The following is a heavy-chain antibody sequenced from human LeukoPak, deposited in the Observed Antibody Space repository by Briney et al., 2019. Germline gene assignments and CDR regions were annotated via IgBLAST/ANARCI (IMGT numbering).Heavy chain of an antibody. Sequence: PSETLSLTCTVSGYSISSGYYWGWIRQPPGKGLEWIGSIYHSGSTYYNPSLKSRVTISVDTSKNQFSLKLSSVTAADTAVYYCATLYSGYEIDYWGQGTLVTVSS. D-gene: IGHD5-12*01. V-gene: IGHV4-38-2*02. CDR2: IYHSGST. CDR3: ATLYSGYEIDY. CDR1: GYSISSGYY. J-gene: IGHJ4*02.